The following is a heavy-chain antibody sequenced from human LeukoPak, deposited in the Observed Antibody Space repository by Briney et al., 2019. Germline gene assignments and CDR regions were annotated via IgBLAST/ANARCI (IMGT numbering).Heavy chain of an antibody. CDR1: GYTFTSYA. J-gene: IGHJ4*02. CDR2: INAGNGNT. Sequence: ASVKVSCKASGYTFTSYAMHWVRQAPGQRLEWMGWINAGNGNTKYSQKFQGRVTITRDTSASTAYMELSSLRSEGTAVYYCATAGRIAAAGNSGFDYWGQGTLVTVSS. D-gene: IGHD6-13*01. V-gene: IGHV1-3*01. CDR3: ATAGRIAAAGNSGFDY.